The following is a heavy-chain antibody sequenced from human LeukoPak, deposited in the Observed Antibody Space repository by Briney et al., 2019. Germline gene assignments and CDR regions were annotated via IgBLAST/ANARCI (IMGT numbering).Heavy chain of an antibody. Sequence: PGGSLRLSCAVSGFPFRDYYFSWVRQPPGQGLEWLSFISASGNIIHYEDSVKGRFTISRDDAKNSVFLQMDSLRTDDTALYYCARHMVITPFDSWGQGTLVIVSS. CDR1: GFPFRDYY. CDR2: ISASGNII. J-gene: IGHJ4*02. CDR3: ARHMVITPFDS. D-gene: IGHD4/OR15-4a*01. V-gene: IGHV3-11*01.